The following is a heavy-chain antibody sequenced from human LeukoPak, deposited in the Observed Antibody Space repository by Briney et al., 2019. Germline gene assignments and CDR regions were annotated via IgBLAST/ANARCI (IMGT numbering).Heavy chain of an antibody. J-gene: IGHJ4*01. D-gene: IGHD2-21*02. CDR1: GFTFSSYG. CDR3: ARGIVVVTAADYHFDY. CDR2: IWYDGSNK. V-gene: IGHV3-33*01. Sequence: GGSYALYCAASGFTFSSYGMHWVSQAPGKGLEWVAVIWYDGSNKYYADSVKGRFTISRDNSKNTLYLQMNSLRAEDTAVYYCARGIVVVTAADYHFDYWGERSLATVSS.